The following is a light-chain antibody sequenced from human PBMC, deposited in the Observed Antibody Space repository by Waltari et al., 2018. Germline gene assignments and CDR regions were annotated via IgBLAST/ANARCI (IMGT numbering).Light chain of an antibody. J-gene: IGKJ4*01. Sequence: DIQMTQSPSSLSASVGDRVTITCRASRTISIYLNWYQQKPGKAPKPLIYTASTLQPGGPSRFSGSGSGTDFTLTISSLQPEDFATYYCQQSHSTPLTFGGGTKVEIK. CDR1: RTISIY. CDR2: TAS. V-gene: IGKV1-39*01. CDR3: QQSHSTPLT.